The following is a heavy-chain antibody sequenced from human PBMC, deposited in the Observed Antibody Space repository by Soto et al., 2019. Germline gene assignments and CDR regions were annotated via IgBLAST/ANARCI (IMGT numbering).Heavy chain of an antibody. CDR1: GFTFSIYA. V-gene: IGHV3-23*04. Sequence: EKQLVESGGALAQPGGSLRLSCVGSGFTFSIYALTWVRQAPGKGLEWVSLITNNGDTTFFGDSVKGRFSISRDNSKKTRYLQVQTLRAEDTAVSYCAMSAGYGGAFDVWGQGTMVTVSS. J-gene: IGHJ3*01. D-gene: IGHD5-12*01. CDR3: AMSAGYGGAFDV. CDR2: ITNNGDTT.